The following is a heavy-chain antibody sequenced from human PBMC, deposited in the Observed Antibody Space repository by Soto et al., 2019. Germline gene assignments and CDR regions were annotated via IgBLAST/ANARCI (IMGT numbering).Heavy chain of an antibody. J-gene: IGHJ4*02. CDR2: IYSGGST. CDR3: ATYGSLDY. CDR1: GFTVSNNY. Sequence: EVQLVETGGGWIQPGGSLRLSCAASGFTVSNNYMSWVRQAPGKGLERVSLIYSGGSTYYADSVKGPFTIARDNSKNTLYLQMNSLRAEDTAVYYCATYGSLDYWGQGTLVTVSS. V-gene: IGHV3-53*02. D-gene: IGHD3-10*01.